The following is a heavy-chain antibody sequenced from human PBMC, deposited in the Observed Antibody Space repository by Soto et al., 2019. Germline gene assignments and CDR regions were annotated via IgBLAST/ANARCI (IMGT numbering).Heavy chain of an antibody. J-gene: IGHJ5*02. Sequence: ASVKVSCKASGYTFTSYGISWVRQAPGQGLEWMGWISAYNGNTNYAQKLQGRVTMTTDTSTSTAYMELRSLRSDDTAVYYCARELKDTAMVNWFDPWGQGTLVTVSS. CDR1: GYTFTSYG. D-gene: IGHD5-18*01. CDR2: ISAYNGNT. CDR3: ARELKDTAMVNWFDP. V-gene: IGHV1-18*01.